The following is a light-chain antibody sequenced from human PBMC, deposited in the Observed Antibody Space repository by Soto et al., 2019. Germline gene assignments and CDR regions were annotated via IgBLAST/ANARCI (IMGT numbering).Light chain of an antibody. CDR2: AAS. CDR1: QYIGST. V-gene: IGKV3-15*01. Sequence: EIVLTQSPYTVSVSPGERATLSCRASQYIGSTIAWYQQRSGQPPRLLIYAASTRATDVPARFSGSGSGTEFTLTISSLQPDDFATYYCQHYNSYSEAFSQGTKVDI. CDR3: QHYNSYSEA. J-gene: IGKJ1*01.